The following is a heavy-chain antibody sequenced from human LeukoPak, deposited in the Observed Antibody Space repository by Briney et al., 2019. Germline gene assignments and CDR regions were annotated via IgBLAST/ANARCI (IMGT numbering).Heavy chain of an antibody. J-gene: IGHJ4*02. Sequence: GGSLRLSCAASGFTFSSYNMNWVRQAPGKGLEWISSITFSSSYVFYADSVKGRFTISRDNSKNTLSLQMNSLRAEDTALYYCAKGDLPLLYGGAFDSWGQGILVTVSS. CDR2: ITFSSSYV. CDR3: AKGDLPLLYGGAFDS. D-gene: IGHD1-26*01. CDR1: GFTFSSYN. V-gene: IGHV3-21*04.